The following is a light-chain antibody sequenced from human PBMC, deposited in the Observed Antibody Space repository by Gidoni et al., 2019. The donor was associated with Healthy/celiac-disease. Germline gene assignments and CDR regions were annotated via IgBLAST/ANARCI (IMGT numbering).Light chain of an antibody. CDR1: QSVSSY. CDR2: DAS. V-gene: IGKV3-11*01. J-gene: IGKJ1*01. CDR3: QQRSNRPGT. Sequence: EMVLTQSPATLSLSPGERATLSCRASQSVSSYLAWYQQKPGQAPRLLIYDASNRATGIPARFSGSGSGTDFTLTISSLEPEDFAVYYCQQRSNRPGTFGQGTKVEIK.